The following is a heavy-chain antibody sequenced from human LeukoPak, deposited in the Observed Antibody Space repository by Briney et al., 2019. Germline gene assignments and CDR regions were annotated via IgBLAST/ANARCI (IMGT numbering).Heavy chain of an antibody. CDR3: AKDRNWNYVGDYFDY. CDR1: GFTFSTYG. Sequence: AGGSLRLSCAASGFTFSTYGMHWVRQAPGKGLEWVAVILYDGSNKYYADSMKGRFTISRDNSNNTLYLQMNSLRVEDTAVYYCAKDRNWNYVGDYFDYWGQGTLVTVSS. CDR2: ILYDGSNK. V-gene: IGHV3-30*18. J-gene: IGHJ4*02. D-gene: IGHD1-7*01.